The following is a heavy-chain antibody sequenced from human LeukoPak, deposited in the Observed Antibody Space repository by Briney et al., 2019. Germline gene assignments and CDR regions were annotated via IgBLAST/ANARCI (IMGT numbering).Heavy chain of an antibody. CDR2: IYTSVST. V-gene: IGHV4-4*07. J-gene: IGHJ4*02. D-gene: IGHD4-17*01. Sequence: SETLSLTCTVSLDSLSSYYWCRIRQPAGKGLEWIGRIYTSVSTNYNPSLKSRVTMSVDTSKNQFSLKLSSVTAADTAVYYCAREGGDYGLPDYWGQGTLVTVSS. CDR3: AREGGDYGLPDY. CDR1: LDSLSSYY.